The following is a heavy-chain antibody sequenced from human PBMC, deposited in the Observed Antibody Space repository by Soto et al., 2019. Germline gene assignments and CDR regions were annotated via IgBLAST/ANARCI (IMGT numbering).Heavy chain of an antibody. CDR2: IYYSGST. CDR3: ARVVFGVVIGDYYYYMDV. D-gene: IGHD3-3*01. CDR1: GGSISSYY. Sequence: SETLSLTCTVSGGSISSYYWSWIRQPPGKGLEWIGYIYYSGSTNYNPSLKSRVTISVDTSKNQFSLKLSSVTAADTAVYYCARVVFGVVIGDYYYYMDVWGKGTTVTVSS. J-gene: IGHJ6*03. V-gene: IGHV4-59*01.